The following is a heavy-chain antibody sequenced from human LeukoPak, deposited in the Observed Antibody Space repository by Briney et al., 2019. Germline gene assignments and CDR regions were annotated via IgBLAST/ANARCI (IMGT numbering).Heavy chain of an antibody. J-gene: IGHJ4*02. CDR3: AKGALSDDFDY. Sequence: GGSLRVSCAASGFTFSSYAMSWVRQAPGKGLEWVSGISGSGGITYYADSVKGRFTISRDNSKNTLYLQMNSLRAEDTAVYYCAKGALSDDFDYWGQGTLVTVSS. D-gene: IGHD3-10*01. CDR2: ISGSGGIT. CDR1: GFTFSSYA. V-gene: IGHV3-23*01.